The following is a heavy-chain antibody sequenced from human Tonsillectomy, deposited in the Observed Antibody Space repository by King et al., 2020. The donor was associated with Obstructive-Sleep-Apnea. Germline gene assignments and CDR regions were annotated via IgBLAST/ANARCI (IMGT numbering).Heavy chain of an antibody. J-gene: IGHJ3*02. CDR3: ARRYCSGGSCLDAFDI. CDR2: TYYRSKWYN. CDR1: GDSVSSNSAA. V-gene: IGHV6-1*01. Sequence: VPLQQSGPGLVKPSQTLSLTCAISGDSVSSNSAAWNWIRQSPSRGLEWLGRTYYRSKWYNDYAVSVKSRITINPDTSKNQFSLQLNSATPEDTAVYYCARRYCSGGSCLDAFDIWGQGTMVTVSS. D-gene: IGHD2-15*01.